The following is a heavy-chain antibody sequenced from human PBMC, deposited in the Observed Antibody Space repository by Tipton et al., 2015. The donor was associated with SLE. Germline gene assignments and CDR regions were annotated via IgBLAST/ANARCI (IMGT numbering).Heavy chain of an antibody. J-gene: IGHJ4*02. V-gene: IGHV3-9*01. CDR1: GFTFNDYA. D-gene: IGHD5-12*01. CDR2: INWNSDNR. CDR3: AKDIGNSGYLFDY. Sequence: SLRLSCVASGFTFNDYAMHWVRQAPGRGLEWVSGINWNSDNRGYADSVKGRFTISRDNAKNSLYLQINSLRPEDTALHYCAKDIGNSGYLFDYWGQGALVTVSS.